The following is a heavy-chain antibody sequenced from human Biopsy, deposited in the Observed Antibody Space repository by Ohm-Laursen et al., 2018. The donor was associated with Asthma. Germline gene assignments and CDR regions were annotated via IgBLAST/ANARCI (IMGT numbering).Heavy chain of an antibody. D-gene: IGHD3-3*01. Sequence: GTLSLTCAVYGGSFSAYYWSWIRQPPGKGLEWIAEINHSGSTNYNPSLKSRVTMSVDTSKNQLFLHLSSVTAADTAVYYCARAASTTVFWSGYSHNWFDPWGQGTLVTVSS. CDR2: INHSGST. CDR1: GGSFSAYY. J-gene: IGHJ5*02. CDR3: ARAASTTVFWSGYSHNWFDP. V-gene: IGHV4-34*01.